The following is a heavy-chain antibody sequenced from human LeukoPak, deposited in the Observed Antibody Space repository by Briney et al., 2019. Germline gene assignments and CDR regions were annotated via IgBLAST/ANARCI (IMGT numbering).Heavy chain of an antibody. Sequence: PGGSLRLSCAASGFTFSSYAMHWVRQAPGKGLEWVSVIYSGGSTYYADSVKGRFTISRDNSKNTLYLQMNSLRAEDTAVYYCAREADYYDSSGYYSHFDYWGQGTLVTVSS. CDR2: IYSGGST. D-gene: IGHD3-22*01. CDR1: GFTFSSYA. CDR3: AREADYYDSSGYYSHFDY. J-gene: IGHJ4*02. V-gene: IGHV3-66*01.